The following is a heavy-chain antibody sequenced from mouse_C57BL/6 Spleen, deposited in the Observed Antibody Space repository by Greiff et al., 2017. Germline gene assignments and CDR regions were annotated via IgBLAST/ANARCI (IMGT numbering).Heavy chain of an antibody. J-gene: IGHJ2*01. Sequence: QVQLQQPGAELVMPGASVKLSCKASGYTFTSYWMHWVKQRPGQGLEWIGEIDPSDSYTNYNQKFKGKSTLTVDKSSSTAYMQLSSLTSEDPAVYYCARGAAQATSFDYWGQGTTLTVSS. V-gene: IGHV1-69*01. CDR2: IDPSDSYT. CDR3: ARGAAQATSFDY. D-gene: IGHD3-2*02. CDR1: GYTFTSYW.